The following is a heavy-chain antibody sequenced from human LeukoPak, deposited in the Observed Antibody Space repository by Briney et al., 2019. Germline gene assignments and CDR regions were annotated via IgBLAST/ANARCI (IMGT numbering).Heavy chain of an antibody. J-gene: IGHJ3*02. CDR1: GFSFSSHG. Sequence: GGSLRLSCAASGFSFSSHGMSWVRQAPGKGLEWVSGIIGGAGSTYYAGSVKGRFTISGDNSKNALFLQMNSLRAEDTAVYYCARGPSGITMIWGQGTMVTVSS. CDR2: IIGGAGST. V-gene: IGHV3-23*01. D-gene: IGHD3-10*01. CDR3: ARGPSGITMI.